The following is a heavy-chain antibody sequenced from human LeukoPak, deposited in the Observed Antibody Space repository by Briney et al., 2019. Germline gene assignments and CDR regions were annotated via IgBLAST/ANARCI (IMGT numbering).Heavy chain of an antibody. J-gene: IGHJ3*02. CDR1: GYTFTGYY. CDR2: INPNSGGT. V-gene: IGHV1-2*02. Sequence: ASVKVSCKASGYTFTGYYMHWVRQAPGQGLEWMGWINPNSGGTNYAQKFQGRVTMTRDTSISTAYMELSRLRSDDTAVYYCARVRVTYYYDSSGPPDAFDIWGQGTMVTVSS. CDR3: ARVRVTYYYDSSGPPDAFDI. D-gene: IGHD3-22*01.